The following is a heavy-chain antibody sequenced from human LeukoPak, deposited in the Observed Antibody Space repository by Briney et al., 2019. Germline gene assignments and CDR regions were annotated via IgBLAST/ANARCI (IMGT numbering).Heavy chain of an antibody. V-gene: IGHV3-23*01. CDR2: ISGSGGST. J-gene: IGHJ4*02. CDR3: AKDMVVVINTFDD. Sequence: GGSLRLSCAASGFTFSSYAMSWVRQAPGKGLEWVSAISGSGGSTYYADSVKGRFTISRDNSKNTLYQQMNSLRAEDTAVYYCAKDMVVVINTFDDWGQGTLVTVSS. D-gene: IGHD3-22*01. CDR1: GFTFSSYA.